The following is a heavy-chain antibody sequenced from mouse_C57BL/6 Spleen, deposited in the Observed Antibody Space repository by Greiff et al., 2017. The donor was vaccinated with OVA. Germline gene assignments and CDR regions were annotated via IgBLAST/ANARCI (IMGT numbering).Heavy chain of an antibody. D-gene: IGHD2-4*01. Sequence: QVQLKQPGAELVMPGASVKLSCKASGYTFTSYWMHWVKQRPGQGLEWIGEIDPSDSYTNYNQKFKGKSTLTVDKSSSTAYMQLSSLTSEDSAVYYCARAYDYDGAHWYFDVWGTGTTVTVSS. V-gene: IGHV1-69*01. J-gene: IGHJ1*03. CDR2: IDPSDSYT. CDR1: GYTFTSYW. CDR3: ARAYDYDGAHWYFDV.